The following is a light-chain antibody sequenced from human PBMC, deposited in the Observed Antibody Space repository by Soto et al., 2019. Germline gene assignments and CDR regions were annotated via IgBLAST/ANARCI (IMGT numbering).Light chain of an antibody. J-gene: IGKJ1*01. CDR3: QQSYSTPCT. CDR1: QSISSY. V-gene: IGKV1-39*01. CDR2: AAS. Sequence: DIQMTQSPSSLSASVGVRVTITCRASQSISSYLNWYQQKPGKATKLLIYAASSLQSGVPSRFSGSVSGTNFTLTISSLQPEDFATYYGQQSYSTPCTFGQRTKVEIK.